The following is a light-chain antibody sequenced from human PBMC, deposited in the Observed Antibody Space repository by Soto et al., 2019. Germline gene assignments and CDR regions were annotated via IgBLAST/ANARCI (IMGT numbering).Light chain of an antibody. Sequence: QSALTQPASVSGSPGQSITISCTGTSTDIGTYSRVSWYLQYPGKAPKLMIYEGSKRPSGVSNRFSGSKSGNTASLTISGLQAEDEADYYCCSYAGSGSFVFGAGTKVTVL. CDR3: CSYAGSGSFV. CDR2: EGS. CDR1: STDIGTYSR. V-gene: IGLV2-23*01. J-gene: IGLJ1*01.